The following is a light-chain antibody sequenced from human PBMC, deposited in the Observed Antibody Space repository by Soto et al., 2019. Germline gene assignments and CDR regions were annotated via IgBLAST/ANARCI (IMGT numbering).Light chain of an antibody. CDR2: EGS. Sequence: QSALTQPASVSGSPGQSITISCTGISSDVGTYNVISWYQQHPGKAPKVMIYEGSQRPSGVSNRFSASKSGNTASLTISGLQAEDEADYYCCSCVGSNTWVFGGGTKLTVL. CDR1: SSDVGTYNV. CDR3: CSCVGSNTWV. J-gene: IGLJ3*02. V-gene: IGLV2-23*01.